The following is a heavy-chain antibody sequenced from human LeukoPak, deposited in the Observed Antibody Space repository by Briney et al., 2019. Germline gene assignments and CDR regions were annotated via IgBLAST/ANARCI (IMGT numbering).Heavy chain of an antibody. D-gene: IGHD5-24*01. Sequence: GGSLRLSCAASGFTFSSYSKNWVRQAPGKGLGWVSSISSSSSYIYYADSVKGRFTISGDNAKNSLYLQMNSLRAEDTAVYYCARVAVEMATTTPYYYYGMDVWGQGTTVTVSS. CDR1: GFTFSSYS. CDR2: ISSSSSYI. V-gene: IGHV3-21*01. J-gene: IGHJ6*02. CDR3: ARVAVEMATTTPYYYYGMDV.